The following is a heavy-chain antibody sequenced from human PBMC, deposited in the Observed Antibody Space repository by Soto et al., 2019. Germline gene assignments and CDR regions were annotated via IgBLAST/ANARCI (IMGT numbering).Heavy chain of an antibody. J-gene: IGHJ4*02. V-gene: IGHV3-30*18. CDR3: AKDTNSVLRFLEWLLFGAFDY. Sequence: GGSLRLSCAASGFTFSSYGMHWVRQAPGKGLEWVAVISYDGSNKYYADPVKGRFTISRDNSKNTLYLQMNSLRAEDTAVYYCAKDTNSVLRFLEWLLFGAFDYWGQGTLVTVSS. CDR1: GFTFSSYG. CDR2: ISYDGSNK. D-gene: IGHD3-3*01.